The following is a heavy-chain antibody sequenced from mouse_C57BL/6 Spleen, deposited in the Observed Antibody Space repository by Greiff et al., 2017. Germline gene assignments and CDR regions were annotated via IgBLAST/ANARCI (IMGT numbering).Heavy chain of an antibody. CDR3: ASSYGIYVGLAY. CDR1: GYAFSSSW. Sequence: QVQLQQSGPELVKPGASVKISCKASGYAFSSSWMNWVKQRPGKGLEWIGRIYPGDGDTNYNGKFKGKATLTPDKTSSTAYMQLRSLTSEASAVYFCASSYGIYVGLAYWGQGTLVTVSA. CDR2: IYPGDGDT. V-gene: IGHV1-82*01. J-gene: IGHJ3*01. D-gene: IGHD2-1*01.